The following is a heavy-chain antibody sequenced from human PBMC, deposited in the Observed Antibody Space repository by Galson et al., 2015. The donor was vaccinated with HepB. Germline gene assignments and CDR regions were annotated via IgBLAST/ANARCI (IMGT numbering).Heavy chain of an antibody. D-gene: IGHD3-3*01. V-gene: IGHV1-18*01. CDR3: ARGPLENDFWSGNWFDP. J-gene: IGHJ5*02. CDR2: ISAYNGNT. Sequence: SVKVSCKASGYTFTSYGISWVRQAPGQGLEWMGWISAYNGNTDYAQKLQGRVTMTTDTSTSTAYMELRSLRSDDTAVYYCARGPLENDFWSGNWFDPWGQGTLVTVPS. CDR1: GYTFTSYG.